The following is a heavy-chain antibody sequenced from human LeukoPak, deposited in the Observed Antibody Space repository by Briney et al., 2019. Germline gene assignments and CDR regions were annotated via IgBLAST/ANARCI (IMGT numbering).Heavy chain of an antibody. CDR1: GFTFGDYA. Sequence: GGSLRLSCAASGFTFGDYAMHWVRQAPGKGLEWVSGISWNGGVIGYGDSVKGRFTISRDNAKDSLYLEMNGLRAEDMALYFCAKVLVVSASSGAFDIWGQGTMVIVSS. CDR3: AKVLVVSASSGAFDI. CDR2: ISWNGGVI. V-gene: IGHV3-9*03. J-gene: IGHJ3*02. D-gene: IGHD2-15*01.